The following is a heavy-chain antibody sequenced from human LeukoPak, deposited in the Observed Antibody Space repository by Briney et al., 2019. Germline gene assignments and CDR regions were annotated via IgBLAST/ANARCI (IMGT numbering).Heavy chain of an antibody. V-gene: IGHV4-59*12. J-gene: IGHJ4*02. CDR1: GGSISTYY. D-gene: IGHD3-3*01. CDR2: IYYTGST. Sequence: SETLSLTCTVSGGSISTYYWTRIRQPPEKGLEYIGYIYYTGSTNYNPSLKSRVTISVDTSKNQFSLKLSSVTAADTAVYYCARDVRFLEWLGFDYWGQGTLVTVSS. CDR3: ARDVRFLEWLGFDY.